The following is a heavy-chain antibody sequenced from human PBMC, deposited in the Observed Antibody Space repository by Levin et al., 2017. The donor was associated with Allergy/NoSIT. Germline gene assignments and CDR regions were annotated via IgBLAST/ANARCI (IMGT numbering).Heavy chain of an antibody. D-gene: IGHD6-19*01. J-gene: IGHJ4*02. CDR3: ARAHSSGWFWY. Sequence: SQTLSLTCGVFGGSFRGYHWTWIRQPPGKGLEWIGEINYSGGTNYNPSLKSRVTISIDTSKNQFSLTLSSVTAADTAVYYCARAHSSGWFWYWGQGTLVTVSS. CDR1: GGSFRGYH. V-gene: IGHV4-34*01. CDR2: INYSGGT.